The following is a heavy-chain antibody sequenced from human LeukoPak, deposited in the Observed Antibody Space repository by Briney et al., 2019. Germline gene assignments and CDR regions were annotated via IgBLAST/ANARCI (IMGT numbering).Heavy chain of an antibody. D-gene: IGHD1-26*01. Sequence: GGSLRLSCAASGFTVSTTYMNWVRQAPGKGLEWVSVIYSGGSTYHADSLKGRFTISRDNSKNTLYLQMNSLRAEDTAVYYCASGIRAFDYWGQGALVTVSS. J-gene: IGHJ4*02. CDR1: GFTVSTTY. CDR3: ASGIRAFDY. CDR2: IYSGGST. V-gene: IGHV3-66*01.